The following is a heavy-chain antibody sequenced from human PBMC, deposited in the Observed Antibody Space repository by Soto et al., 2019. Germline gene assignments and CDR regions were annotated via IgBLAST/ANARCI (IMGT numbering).Heavy chain of an antibody. CDR1: GGTFSSYT. CDR3: ARVDDILTGYYRFDY. CDR2: IIPNIGKT. V-gene: IGHV1-69*08. D-gene: IGHD3-9*01. Sequence: SVTVSCKASGGTFSSYTISWVRQAPGQGLEWMGRIIPNIGKTNYAQKLQGRVTITADTSTSTAYMELRSLRSDDTAVYYCARVDDILTGYYRFDYWGQGTLVTVSS. J-gene: IGHJ4*02.